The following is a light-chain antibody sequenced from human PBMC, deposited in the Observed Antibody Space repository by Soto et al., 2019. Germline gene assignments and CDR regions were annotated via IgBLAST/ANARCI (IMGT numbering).Light chain of an antibody. J-gene: IGKJ1*01. CDR1: QDIHIY. V-gene: IGKV1-39*01. CDR3: QQSYRHCWT. CDR2: GAT. Sequence: DIQVTQSPSSLSASVGDTVTITCRASQDIHIYLNWYQQKPGQAPKLLIYGATNLQSGVPSRFSGGGFATDFSLPISSLQPEDFATYYCQQSYRHCWTFGQGTKVDIK.